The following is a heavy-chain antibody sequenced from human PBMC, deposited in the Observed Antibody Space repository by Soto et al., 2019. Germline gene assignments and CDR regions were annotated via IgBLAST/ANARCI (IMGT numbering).Heavy chain of an antibody. CDR1: GRPPITYA. Sequence: GXSVKVSFKAPGRPPITYAFIWVRQAPGQGLEWMGGIIPIFGTANYAQKFQARVTITADESTSTAYMELSSLGSEDTAVYYCARTGEVATTNTFDYWGQGTLVTVSS. D-gene: IGHD5-12*01. J-gene: IGHJ4*02. CDR3: ARTGEVATTNTFDY. CDR2: IIPIFGTA. V-gene: IGHV1-69*01.